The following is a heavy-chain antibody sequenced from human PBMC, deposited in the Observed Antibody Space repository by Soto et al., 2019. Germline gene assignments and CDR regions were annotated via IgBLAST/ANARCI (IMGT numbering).Heavy chain of an antibody. D-gene: IGHD3-22*01. V-gene: IGHV1-18*01. CDR2: INAGNGNT. CDR3: SIDLSYDSDYYYHHVMEV. J-gene: IGHJ6*02. CDR1: GYTFTSYG. Sequence: ASVKVSCKASGYTFTSYGISCVRHAPGKGLEWMGWINAGNGNTKYAQKLQGRVTITRDTSASTAYVELSSLRSEDTAVYYCSIDLSYDSDYYYHHVMEVWVQGTTVTVS.